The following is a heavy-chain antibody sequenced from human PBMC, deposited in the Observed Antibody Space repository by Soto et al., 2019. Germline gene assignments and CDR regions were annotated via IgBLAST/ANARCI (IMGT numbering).Heavy chain of an antibody. CDR2: INSDGSRT. J-gene: IGHJ3*02. V-gene: IGHV3-74*01. D-gene: IGHD3-16*01. Sequence: EVQLVESGGGLVQPGGSLGLSCAASGFTFSTYWMHWVRQAPGKGLVWVSRINSDGSRTSYADSVKGRFTISRDNAKNTLYLQMNSLRAEDTAVYYCASGVYFGGAFDIWGQGTMVTVSS. CDR1: GFTFSTYW. CDR3: ASGVYFGGAFDI.